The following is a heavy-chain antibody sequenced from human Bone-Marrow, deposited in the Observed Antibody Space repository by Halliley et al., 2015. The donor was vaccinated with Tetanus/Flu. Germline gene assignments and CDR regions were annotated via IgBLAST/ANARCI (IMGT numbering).Heavy chain of an antibody. J-gene: IGHJ4*02. Sequence: TLSLTCTVSGGSISSDYWSWIRQPPGKGLEWIGYIYYSGSTDYNSSLKSRVTISLGTSKHQFSLKVRSVTAADTAVYSCARAGSSGWLDSWGQGTLVTVSS. D-gene: IGHD6-19*01. CDR1: GGSISSDY. CDR2: IYYSGST. V-gene: IGHV4-59*01. CDR3: ARAGSSGWLDS.